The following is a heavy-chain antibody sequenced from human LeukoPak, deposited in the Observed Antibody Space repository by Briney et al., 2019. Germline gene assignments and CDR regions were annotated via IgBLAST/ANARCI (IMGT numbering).Heavy chain of an antibody. CDR1: GFTFSDYY. J-gene: IGHJ4*02. Sequence: GGSLRLSCAASGFTFSDYYMSWISQAPGKGLEWVSYISSSSSYTNYADSVKGRFTISRDNAKNSLYLQMNSLRAEDTAVYYCARVISIFGDIDYWGQGTLVTVSS. V-gene: IGHV3-11*06. CDR3: ARVISIFGDIDY. D-gene: IGHD3-3*01. CDR2: ISSSSSYT.